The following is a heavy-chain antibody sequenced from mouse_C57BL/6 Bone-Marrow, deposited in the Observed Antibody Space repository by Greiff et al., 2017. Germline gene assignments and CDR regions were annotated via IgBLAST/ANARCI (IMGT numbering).Heavy chain of an antibody. V-gene: IGHV1-81*01. CDR1: GYTFTSYG. CDR2: IYPRSGNT. D-gene: IGHD2-12*01. CDR3: ARGSGYYRGYAMDY. J-gene: IGHJ4*01. Sequence: VQLQQSGAELARPGASVKLSCKASGYTFTSYGISWVKQRTGQGLEWIGEIYPRSGNTYYNEKFKGKATLTVNKSSSTAYMELRSLTSEDSEVYVCARGSGYYRGYAMDYWGQGTSVTVSS.